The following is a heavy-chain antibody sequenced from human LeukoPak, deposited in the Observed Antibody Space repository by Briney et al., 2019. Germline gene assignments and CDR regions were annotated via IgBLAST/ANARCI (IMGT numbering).Heavy chain of an antibody. D-gene: IGHD3-10*01. Sequence: SETLSLTCAVYGGSFSGYYWSWIRQPPGKGLEWIGEINHSGSTNYNPSLKSRVTISVDTSKNQFSLKLSSVTAADTAVYYCASRRAVRVVPLLRAFDYWGQGTLVTVSS. V-gene: IGHV4-34*01. CDR1: GGSFSGYY. CDR3: ASRRAVRVVPLLRAFDY. J-gene: IGHJ4*02. CDR2: INHSGST.